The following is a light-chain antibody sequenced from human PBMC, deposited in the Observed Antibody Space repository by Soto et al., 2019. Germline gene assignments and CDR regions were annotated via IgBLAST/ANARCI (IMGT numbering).Light chain of an antibody. Sequence: DVRMTKSPSFLSASVGDRLTITCRASQNIYTYVSWYQHKPGGPPKLLIYAASSFESGLPSRFSGSGSGTDFTLTISGLQPEDIATYYCLQSYFSPPAFGQGTKVDIK. CDR1: QNIYTY. J-gene: IGKJ1*01. V-gene: IGKV1-39*01. CDR3: LQSYFSPPA. CDR2: AAS.